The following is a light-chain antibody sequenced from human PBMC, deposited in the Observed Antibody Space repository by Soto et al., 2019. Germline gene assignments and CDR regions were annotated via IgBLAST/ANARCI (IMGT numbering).Light chain of an antibody. CDR1: QGISSA. CDR3: QQFNSYPIT. J-gene: IGKJ5*01. Sequence: AIQLTQSPSSLSASVGDRVTITCRASQGISSALAWYQQKPGKAPKLLIYDASSLESGVPSRFSGSGSGTDFTLTISSLQPEDFETYYCQQFNSYPITFGQGTRLEIK. CDR2: DAS. V-gene: IGKV1-13*02.